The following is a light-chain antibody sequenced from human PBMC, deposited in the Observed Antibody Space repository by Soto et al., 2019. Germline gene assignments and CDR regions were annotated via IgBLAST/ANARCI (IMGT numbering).Light chain of an antibody. CDR1: QGISSA. CDR3: QQFNSYPIT. J-gene: IGKJ5*01. Sequence: AIQLTQSPSSLSASVGDRVTITCRASQGISSALAWYQQKPGKAPKLLIYDASSLESGVPSRFSGSGSGTDFTLTISSLQPEDFETYYCQQFNSYPITFGQGTRLEIK. CDR2: DAS. V-gene: IGKV1-13*02.